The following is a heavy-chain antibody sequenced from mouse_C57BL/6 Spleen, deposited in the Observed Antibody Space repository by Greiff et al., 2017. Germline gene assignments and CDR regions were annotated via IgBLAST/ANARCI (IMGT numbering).Heavy chain of an antibody. D-gene: IGHD2-10*02. CDR2: IGRGGST. CDR3: ASMVSCAMGY. CDR1: GFSLTSYG. J-gene: IGHJ4*01. Sequence: QVQLKQSGPGLVQPSQSLSITCTVSGFSLTSYGVHWVRQSPGKGLEWLGVIGRGGSTDYNAAFMSRLSINKDNSKSQVFFKMNSLQADDTAIYYCASMVSCAMGYWGKGTSGTVSS. V-gene: IGHV2-5*01.